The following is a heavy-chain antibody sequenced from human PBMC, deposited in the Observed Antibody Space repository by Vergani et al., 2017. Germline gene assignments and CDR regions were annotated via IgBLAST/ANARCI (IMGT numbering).Heavy chain of an antibody. CDR1: GFTFSSYS. CDR2: ISSSSSYI. J-gene: IGHJ2*01. D-gene: IGHD5-12*01. Sequence: EVQLVESGGGLVKPGGSLRLSCAASGFTFSSYSMNWVRQGPGKGLEWVSSISSSSSYIYYADSVKGRFTISRDNAKNSLYLQMNSLRAEDTAEYYCARTPPVANWYFNLWGRGTLVTVSS. V-gene: IGHV3-21*01. CDR3: ARTPPVANWYFNL.